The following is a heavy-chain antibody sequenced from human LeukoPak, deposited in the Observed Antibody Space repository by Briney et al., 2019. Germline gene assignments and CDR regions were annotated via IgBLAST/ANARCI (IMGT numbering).Heavy chain of an antibody. Sequence: WGSLSRSCAASGFTFSSYSMNWVRQAPGKGLEWVSSISSSSSYIYYADSVKGRFTISRDNAKNSLYLQMNSLRAEDTAVYYCARRVVSGIDAFDIWGQGTMHTVSS. J-gene: IGHJ3*02. CDR3: ARRVVSGIDAFDI. CDR2: ISSSSSYI. CDR1: GFTFSSYS. V-gene: IGHV3-21*01. D-gene: IGHD2-15*01.